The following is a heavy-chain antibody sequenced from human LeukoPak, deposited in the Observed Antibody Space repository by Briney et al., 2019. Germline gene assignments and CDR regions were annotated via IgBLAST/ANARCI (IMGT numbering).Heavy chain of an antibody. Sequence: GGSLRLSCAASGFTFSSYGMHWVRQAPGKGLEWVAVIWYDGSNKYYADSVKGRFTISRDNSKNTLYLQMNSLRAEDTAVYYCAKVPAGYYYDSSGYYWDYWGQGTLVTVSS. D-gene: IGHD3-22*01. J-gene: IGHJ4*02. CDR1: GFTFSSYG. V-gene: IGHV3-33*06. CDR3: AKVPAGYYYDSSGYYWDY. CDR2: IWYDGSNK.